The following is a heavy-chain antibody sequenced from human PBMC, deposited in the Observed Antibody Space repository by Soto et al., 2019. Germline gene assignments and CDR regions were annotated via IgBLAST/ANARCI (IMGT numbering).Heavy chain of an antibody. V-gene: IGHV3-23*01. Sequence: HPGGSLRLSCAASGFTFSSYAMSWVRQAPGKGLEWVSAISGSGGSTYYADSVKGRFTISRDNSKNTLYLQMNSLRAEDTAVYYCAREILQLVPSYYYYGMDVWGQGTTATVSS. CDR2: ISGSGGST. J-gene: IGHJ6*02. CDR1: GFTFSSYA. D-gene: IGHD6-6*01. CDR3: AREILQLVPSYYYYGMDV.